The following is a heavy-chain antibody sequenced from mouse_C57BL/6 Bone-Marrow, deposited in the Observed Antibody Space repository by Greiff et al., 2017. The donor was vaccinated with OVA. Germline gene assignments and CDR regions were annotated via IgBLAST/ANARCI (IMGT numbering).Heavy chain of an antibody. V-gene: IGHV1-15*01. D-gene: IGHD1-1*01. J-gene: IGHJ4*01. CDR2: IDPETGGT. CDR3: TRSLYYGSGNYAMDY. Sequence: VKLMESGAELVRPGASVTLSCKASGYTFTDYEMHWVKQTPVHGLEWIGAIDPETGGTAYNQKFKGKAILTADKSSSTAYMELRSLTSEDSAVYYCTRSLYYGSGNYAMDYWGQGTSVTVSS. CDR1: GYTFTDYE.